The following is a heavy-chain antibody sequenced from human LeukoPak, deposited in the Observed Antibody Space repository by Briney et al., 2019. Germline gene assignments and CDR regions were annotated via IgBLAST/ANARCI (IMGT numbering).Heavy chain of an antibody. J-gene: IGHJ6*02. D-gene: IGHD5-18*01. CDR1: GYSFTSNY. CDR2: IYPRDGST. Sequence: ASVKVSCKASGYSFTSNYIHWVRQAPGQGLEWMGMIYPRDGSTSYAQKFQGRVTVTRDTSTSTVHMELSGLRSEDTAVYYCARAVDTAMVSAHYYYYGMDVWGQGTTVTVSS. V-gene: IGHV1-46*01. CDR3: ARAVDTAMVSAHYYYYGMDV.